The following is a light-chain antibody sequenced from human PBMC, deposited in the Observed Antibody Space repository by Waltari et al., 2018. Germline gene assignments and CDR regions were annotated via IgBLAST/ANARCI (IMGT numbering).Light chain of an antibody. V-gene: IGKV4-1*01. CDR1: QSVLYSSNTKNY. J-gene: IGKJ2*01. CDR3: QQYYTSPQT. CDR2: WAS. Sequence: DVVMTQSPDSLAVSLGERATINCKSSQSVLYSSNTKNYLAWFQKKPDQPPKLLIYWASTRESGVPDRFSGSGSGTDFTLTISSLQAEDVAVYYCQQYYTSPQTFGQGTKLEIK.